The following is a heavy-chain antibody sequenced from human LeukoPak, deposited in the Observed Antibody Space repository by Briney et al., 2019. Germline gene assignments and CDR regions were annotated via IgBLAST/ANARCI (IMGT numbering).Heavy chain of an antibody. V-gene: IGHV1-69*13. D-gene: IGHD3-16*01. Sequence: SVKVSYKASGNSISNYAVSWVRQAPGQGFEWMGGIIPIFGTADYAQKFQGRVTITADQSTSTTYMALSSLKSEDTATYYCTTRACHAGGCSSSFYYYYGLHFWGQGTTVSVSS. J-gene: IGHJ6*02. CDR1: GNSISNYA. CDR2: IIPIFGTA. CDR3: TTRACHAGGCSSSFYYYYGLHF.